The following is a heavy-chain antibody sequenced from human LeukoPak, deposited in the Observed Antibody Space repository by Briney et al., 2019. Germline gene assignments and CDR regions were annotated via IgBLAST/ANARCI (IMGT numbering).Heavy chain of an antibody. D-gene: IGHD4-17*01. CDR2: MNPKSGGR. Sequence: ASVKVSCKASGYTFIDYYMHWVRQAPGQGLEWMGWMNPKSGGRKYAQKVLGRVTMTADTSNTTVYMQLSSLTFDDTAVYYCSREDPTDATPLDLWGQGVLVTVSS. V-gene: IGHV1-2*02. CDR1: GYTFIDYY. J-gene: IGHJ5*02. CDR3: SREDPTDATPLDL.